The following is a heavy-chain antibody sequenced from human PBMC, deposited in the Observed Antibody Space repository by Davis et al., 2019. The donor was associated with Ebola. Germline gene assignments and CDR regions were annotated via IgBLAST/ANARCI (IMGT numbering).Heavy chain of an antibody. CDR1: GYSFTSYW. Sequence: GASLKISCKASGYSFTSYWIGWVRQLPGKGLEWMGIIYPGDSDTRYSPSFQGQVTISADKSISTAYLQWSSLKASDTAMYYCARLVVVAATDYYYGMDVWGQGTTVTVSS. CDR3: ARLVVVAATDYYYGMDV. D-gene: IGHD2-15*01. CDR2: IYPGDSDT. V-gene: IGHV5-51*01. J-gene: IGHJ6*02.